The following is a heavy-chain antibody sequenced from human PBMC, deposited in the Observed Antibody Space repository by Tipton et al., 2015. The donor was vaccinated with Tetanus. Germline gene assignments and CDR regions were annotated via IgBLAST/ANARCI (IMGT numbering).Heavy chain of an antibody. D-gene: IGHD5-12*01. J-gene: IGHJ6*03. CDR3: ARTGESFSGYCCMREWSCYYCYNRDV. CDR1: GYTFTSYY. CDR2: IKPSGGST. Sequence: QSGPEAKKPGASVKASCKASGYTFTSYYMHWVRQAPGQGLEWMGIIKPSGGSTSYAQKFQGRVTMTRDTSTSTVYMELSSLRSEGTGVYCWARTGESFSGYCCMREWSCYYCYNRDVWGKGPTVSVPS. V-gene: IGHV1-46*01.